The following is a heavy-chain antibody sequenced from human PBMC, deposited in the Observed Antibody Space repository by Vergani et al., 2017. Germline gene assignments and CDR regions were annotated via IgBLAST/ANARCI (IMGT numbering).Heavy chain of an antibody. Sequence: QVQLQESGPGLVKPSQTLSLTCTVSGGSISSGSYYWSWIRQPAGKGLEWIGRIYTSGSTNYNPSLKSRVTISVDTSKNQFSLKLSSVTAADTAVYYCARDHFSGTAAITGDWFDPWGQGTLVTVSS. J-gene: IGHJ5*02. V-gene: IGHV4-61*02. CDR1: GGSISSGSYY. D-gene: IGHD2-2*02. CDR3: ARDHFSGTAAITGDWFDP. CDR2: IYTSGST.